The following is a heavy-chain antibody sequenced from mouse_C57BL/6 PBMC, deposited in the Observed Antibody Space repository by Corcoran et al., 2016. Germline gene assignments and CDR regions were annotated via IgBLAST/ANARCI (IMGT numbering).Heavy chain of an antibody. CDR1: GYSITSGYY. CDR2: ISYDGSN. J-gene: IGHJ1*03. D-gene: IGHD1-1*01. Sequence: DVQLQESGPGLVKPSQSLSLTCSVTGYSITSGYYWNWIRQFQGNKLEWMGYISYDGSNNYKPSLKNRISITRDTSKNQFFLKLNSVTTEDTATYYCARVYGEGGYFDVWGTGTTVTVSS. V-gene: IGHV3-6*01. CDR3: ARVYGEGGYFDV.